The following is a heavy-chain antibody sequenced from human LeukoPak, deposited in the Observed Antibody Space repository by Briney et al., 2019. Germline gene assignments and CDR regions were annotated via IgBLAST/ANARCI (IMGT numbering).Heavy chain of an antibody. CDR2: IKQDGSEK. Sequence: PGGSLRLSCAASGFTFSSYWMSWVRQAPGKGLEWVANIKQDGSEKYYVDSVKGRFTISRDNAKNSLYLQMNSLRAEDTAVYYCARDRGRNYATDVDAFDIWGQGTMVTVSS. J-gene: IGHJ3*02. CDR3: ARDRGRNYATDVDAFDI. D-gene: IGHD1-7*01. CDR1: GFTFSSYW. V-gene: IGHV3-7*01.